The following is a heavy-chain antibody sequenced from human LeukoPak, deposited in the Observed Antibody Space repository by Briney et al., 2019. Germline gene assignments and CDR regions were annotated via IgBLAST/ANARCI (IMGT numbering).Heavy chain of an antibody. CDR2: ISGSGGST. CDR3: ASLRSGSGTFYNDY. V-gene: IGHV3-23*01. CDR1: GFTFSSYA. Sequence: GGSPRLSCAGSGFTFSSYAMNWVRQAPGKGLEWVSAISGSGGSTYYADSVKGRFTISRDNSKNTQYLQMNSLRAEDTAVYYCASLRSGSGTFYNDYWGQGTLVTVSS. J-gene: IGHJ4*02. D-gene: IGHD3-10*01.